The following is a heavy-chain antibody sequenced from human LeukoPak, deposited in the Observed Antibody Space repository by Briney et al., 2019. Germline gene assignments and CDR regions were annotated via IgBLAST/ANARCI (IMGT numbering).Heavy chain of an antibody. CDR2: IYYSGST. CDR1: GGSISSYY. D-gene: IGHD3-10*01. CDR3: ARVGPTMVRGVEIDY. V-gene: IGHV4-59*01. Sequence: SETLSLTCTVSGGSISSYYWSWIRQPPGKGLEWIGYIYYSGSTNYNPSLKSRVTISVDTSKNQFSLKLSSVTAADTAVYYCARVGPTMVRGVEIDYWGQGTLVTVSS. J-gene: IGHJ4*02.